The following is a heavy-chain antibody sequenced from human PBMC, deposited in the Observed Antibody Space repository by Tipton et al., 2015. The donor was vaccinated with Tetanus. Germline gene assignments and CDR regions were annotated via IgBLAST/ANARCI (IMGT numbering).Heavy chain of an antibody. CDR1: GFKFDDYA. CDR2: INWNSGAI. D-gene: IGHD2-21*01. V-gene: IGHV3-9*01. J-gene: IGHJ4*02. CDR3: ARESRSKIVGQ. Sequence: SLRLSCAASGFKFDDYAMHWVRQAPGKGLEWVSGINWNSGAIGYSDSVKGRFAISRDNAENSLFLQMNSLRVEDAAMYYCARESRSKIVGQWGQGALVTVSS.